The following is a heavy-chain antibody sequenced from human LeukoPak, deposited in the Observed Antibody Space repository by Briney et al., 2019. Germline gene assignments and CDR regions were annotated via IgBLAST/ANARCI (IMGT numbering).Heavy chain of an antibody. D-gene: IGHD1-26*01. J-gene: IGHJ6*03. CDR3: AREWALPGAYYMDV. V-gene: IGHV3-74*01. CDR1: GFIFRTYW. CDR2: ISSDGSST. Sequence: GGSLRLSCAASGFIFRTYWMHWVRQVPGKGLVWVSRISSDGSSTIYAGSVKGRFTISRDNANNTLYQQMNSLRGEDTAVYYCAREWALPGAYYMDVWGKGTTVTVSS.